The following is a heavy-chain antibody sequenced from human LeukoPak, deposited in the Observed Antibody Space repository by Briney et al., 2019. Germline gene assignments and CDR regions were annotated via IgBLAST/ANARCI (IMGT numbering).Heavy chain of an antibody. J-gene: IGHJ4*02. CDR3: ARDSGSSWGFDY. CDR2: ISSSGSTI. V-gene: IGHV3-48*03. D-gene: IGHD6-13*01. CDR1: GFTFSSYE. Sequence: WGSLTLSCAASGFTFSSYEMNWVRQAQGQELEWVSYISSSGSTIYYADSVKGRFTISRDNAKNSLYLQMNSLRAEDTAVYYCARDSGSSWGFDYWGQGTLVTVSS.